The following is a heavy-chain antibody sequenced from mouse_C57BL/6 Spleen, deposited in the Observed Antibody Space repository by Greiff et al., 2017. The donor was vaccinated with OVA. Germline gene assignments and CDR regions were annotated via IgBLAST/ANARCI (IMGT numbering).Heavy chain of an antibody. Sequence: VQLQQPGAELVKPGASVKMSCKASGYTFTSYWITWVKQRPGQGLEWIGDIYPGSGSTNYNEKFKSKATLTVDTSSSTAYMQLSSLTSEDSAVYYCARDHYGSRGYFDYWGQGTTLTVSS. D-gene: IGHD1-1*01. CDR2: IYPGSGST. CDR3: ARDHYGSRGYFDY. CDR1: GYTFTSYW. J-gene: IGHJ2*01. V-gene: IGHV1-55*01.